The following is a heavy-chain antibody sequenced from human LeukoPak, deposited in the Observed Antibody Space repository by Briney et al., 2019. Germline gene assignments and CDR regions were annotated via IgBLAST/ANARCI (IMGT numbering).Heavy chain of an antibody. Sequence: SVKVSCKASGGTFSSYTISWVRQAPGQGLEWMGRIIPILGIANYAQKFQGRVTITADKSTSTAYMELGSLRSEDTAVYYCARGSIAVAGTGFYDYWGQGTLVTVSS. V-gene: IGHV1-69*02. J-gene: IGHJ4*02. D-gene: IGHD6-19*01. CDR3: ARGSIAVAGTGFYDY. CDR2: IIPILGIA. CDR1: GGTFSSYT.